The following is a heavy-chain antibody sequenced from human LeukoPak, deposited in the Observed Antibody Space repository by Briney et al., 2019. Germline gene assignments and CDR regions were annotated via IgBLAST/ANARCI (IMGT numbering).Heavy chain of an antibody. CDR1: GYTFTSNY. CDR3: ARDQEGFDY. J-gene: IGHJ4*02. CDR2: IYPRDGST. V-gene: IGHV1-46*01. Sequence: ASVKVSCKASGYTFTSNYIHWVRQAPGQGLEWMGMIYPRDGSTSYARKFQGRVTVTRDTSTSTVHMELSGLRSEDTAVYYCARDQEGFDYWGQGTLGTVSS.